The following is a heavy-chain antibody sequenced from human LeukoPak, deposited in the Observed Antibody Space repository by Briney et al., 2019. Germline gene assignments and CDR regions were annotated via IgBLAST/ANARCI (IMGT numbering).Heavy chain of an antibody. J-gene: IGHJ6*03. CDR1: GGSISSDNW. V-gene: IGHV4-4*02. CDR2: IYHSGTT. D-gene: IGHD3-9*01. CDR3: ARSLSGHHYYYYMDV. Sequence: SGTLSLTCTVSGGSISSDNWWTWVRQPPGKGLEWIGEIYHSGTTNYNPSLKSRVTISVDKSTNQFSLRLSAVTAADTAVYYCARSLSGHHYYYYMDVWGKGTTVTVSS.